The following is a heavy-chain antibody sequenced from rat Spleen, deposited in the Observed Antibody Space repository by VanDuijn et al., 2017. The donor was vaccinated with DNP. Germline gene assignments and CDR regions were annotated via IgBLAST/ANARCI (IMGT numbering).Heavy chain of an antibody. CDR3: ATLTGTSYFDY. CDR1: GFTFSNYY. D-gene: IGHD5-1*01. J-gene: IGHJ2*01. Sequence: EVQLVESGGGLVQPGRSLKLSCAASGFTFSNYYMAWVRQAPKKGLEWVAAISPSGSRTYYTDSVKGRFTISRDDAKSSLYLQMDSLRSEDTATYYCATLTGTSYFDYWGQGVMVTVSS. CDR2: ISPSGSRT. V-gene: IGHV5-25*01.